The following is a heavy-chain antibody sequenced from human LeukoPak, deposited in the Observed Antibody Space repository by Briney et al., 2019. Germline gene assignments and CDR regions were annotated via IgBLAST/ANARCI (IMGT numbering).Heavy chain of an antibody. CDR1: GFTVSSNY. V-gene: IGHV3-53*01. Sequence: PGGSLRLSCAASGFTVSSNYMSWVRQAPGKGLEWVSVIYSGGSTYYADSVKGRFTISRDNSKNTLYLQMNSLRAEDTAVYYCAREFQDYYGSGSYFDYWGQGTLVTVSS. D-gene: IGHD3-10*01. CDR3: AREFQDYYGSGSYFDY. CDR2: IYSGGST. J-gene: IGHJ4*02.